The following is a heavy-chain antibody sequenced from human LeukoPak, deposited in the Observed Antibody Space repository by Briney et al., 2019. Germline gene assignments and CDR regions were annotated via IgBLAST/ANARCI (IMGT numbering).Heavy chain of an antibody. Sequence: GSLRLSCAASGFDFITYSMNWVRQAPGKGLEWIGSIYHSGSTYYNPSLKSRVTISVDTSKNQFSLKLSSVTAADTAVYYCARFQGFGESYYFDYWGQGTLVTVSS. CDR1: GFDFITYS. V-gene: IGHV4-38-2*01. J-gene: IGHJ4*02. CDR3: ARFQGFGESYYFDY. D-gene: IGHD3-10*01. CDR2: IYHSGST.